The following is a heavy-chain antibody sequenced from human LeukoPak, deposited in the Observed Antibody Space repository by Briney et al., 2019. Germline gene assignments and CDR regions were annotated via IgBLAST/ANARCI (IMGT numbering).Heavy chain of an antibody. CDR1: GGSFSGYY. Sequence: PSETLSLTCAVYGGSFSGYYWSWIRQPPGKGLEWIGEINHSGSTNYNPSLKSRVTISVDTSKNQFSLKLSSVTAADTAVYYCARTPRGCSGGSCYSDYWGQGTLVTVSS. J-gene: IGHJ4*02. CDR2: INHSGST. CDR3: ARTPRGCSGGSCYSDY. D-gene: IGHD2-15*01. V-gene: IGHV4-34*01.